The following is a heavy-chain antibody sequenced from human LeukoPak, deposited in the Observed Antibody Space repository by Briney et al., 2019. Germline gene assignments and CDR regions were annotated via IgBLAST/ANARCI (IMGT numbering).Heavy chain of an antibody. CDR2: ISGSGGST. D-gene: IGHD3-3*01. CDR1: GFTCSSYA. J-gene: IGHJ5*02. CDR3: AKEITIFGLADWFDP. Sequence: GGSLRLSCAASGFTCSSYAMSWVRQAPGKGLEWVSAISGSGGSTYYADSVKGRFTISRDNSKNTLYLQMNSLRAEDTAVYYCAKEITIFGLADWFDPWGQGTLVTVSS. V-gene: IGHV3-23*01.